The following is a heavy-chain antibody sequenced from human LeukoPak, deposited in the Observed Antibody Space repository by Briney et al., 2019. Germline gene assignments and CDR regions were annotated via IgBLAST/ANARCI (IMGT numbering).Heavy chain of an antibody. D-gene: IGHD3-3*01. J-gene: IGHJ6*02. CDR2: IYYSGST. Sequence: PSETLSLTCTVSGGTISSYYWSWIRQPPGKGLEWIGYIYYSGSTNYYPAFKRRVTILVDTSKNQFSLKLSSVTAADTAVYYCARDGRSARPLRFLEGSTQTHYGMDVWGQGTTVTVSS. CDR1: GGTISSYY. V-gene: IGHV4-59*01. CDR3: ARDGRSARPLRFLEGSTQTHYGMDV.